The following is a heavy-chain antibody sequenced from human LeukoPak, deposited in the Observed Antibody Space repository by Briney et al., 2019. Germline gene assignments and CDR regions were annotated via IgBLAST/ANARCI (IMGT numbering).Heavy chain of an antibody. Sequence: SETLSLTCTVSGGSISGYYWSWIRQPPGKGLEWIGYIRYSGTTNYSPSLKSRATISVDTSKNQFSLNLISVTAADTAIYYCARVSSGGYFHTYYFDYWGQGTLVAVSS. CDR2: IRYSGTT. CDR1: GGSISGYY. J-gene: IGHJ4*02. D-gene: IGHD3-22*01. CDR3: ARVSSGGYFHTYYFDY. V-gene: IGHV4-59*01.